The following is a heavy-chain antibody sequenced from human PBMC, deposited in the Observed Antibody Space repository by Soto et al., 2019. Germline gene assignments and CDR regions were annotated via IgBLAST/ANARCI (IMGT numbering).Heavy chain of an antibody. CDR1: GFTFDDYA. Sequence: EVQLVESGGGLVQPGRSLRLSCAASGFTFDDYAMHWVRQAPGKGLEWVSGISWNSGSIGYADSVKGRFTISRDNAKNSRYLQMNSLRAEDTALYYCAKTSEGDSSSSNWFDPWGQGTLVTVSS. V-gene: IGHV3-9*01. CDR3: AKTSEGDSSSSNWFDP. J-gene: IGHJ5*02. CDR2: ISWNSGSI. D-gene: IGHD6-6*01.